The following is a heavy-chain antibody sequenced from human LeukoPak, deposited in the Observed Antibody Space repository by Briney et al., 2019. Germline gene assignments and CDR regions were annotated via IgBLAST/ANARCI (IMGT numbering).Heavy chain of an antibody. D-gene: IGHD2-15*01. J-gene: IGHJ4*02. Sequence: PGGSLRLSCAASRFTFTDYGMNWVRQAPGKGLEWVSLVSSLSNTIYYADSVKGRFTISRDNAKNSLYLQMSSLRDEDTAVYYCARGLYCSGGSCYFDSWGQGTLVTVSS. CDR3: ARGLYCSGGSCYFDS. V-gene: IGHV3-48*02. CDR2: VSSLSNTI. CDR1: RFTFTDYG.